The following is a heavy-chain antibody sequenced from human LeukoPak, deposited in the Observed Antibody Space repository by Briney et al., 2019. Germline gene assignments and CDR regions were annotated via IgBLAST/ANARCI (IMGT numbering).Heavy chain of an antibody. CDR2: ISGSGGST. J-gene: IGHJ4*02. D-gene: IGHD2-8*01. V-gene: IGHV3-23*01. Sequence: GGSLRLSCAASGFTFSSYAVSWVRQAPGKGLEWVSSISGSGGSTYSADSVKGRFTISRDNSKNTLHLQMNSLRAEDTALYYCAKDRSCTNDICHGDFDYWGQGTLVTVSS. CDR1: GFTFSSYA. CDR3: AKDRSCTNDICHGDFDY.